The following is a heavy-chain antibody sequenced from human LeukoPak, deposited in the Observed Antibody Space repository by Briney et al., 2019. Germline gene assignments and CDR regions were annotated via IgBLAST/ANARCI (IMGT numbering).Heavy chain of an antibody. V-gene: IGHV3-7*01. Sequence: GGSLRLSCAASGFTFSSYTVNWVRQAPGKGLEWVANIKQDGSEKYYVDSVKGRFTISRDNAKNSLYLQMNSLRAEDTAVYYCARVTVDIVVVPAAAGTFYYYYYMDVWGKGTTVTVSS. CDR2: IKQDGSEK. CDR1: GFTFSSYT. CDR3: ARVTVDIVVVPAAAGTFYYYYYMDV. J-gene: IGHJ6*03. D-gene: IGHD2-2*03.